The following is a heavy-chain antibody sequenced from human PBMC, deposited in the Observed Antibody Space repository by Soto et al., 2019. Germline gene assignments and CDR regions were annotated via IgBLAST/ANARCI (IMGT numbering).Heavy chain of an antibody. V-gene: IGHV4-34*01. D-gene: IGHD3-10*01. CDR3: ARGLWFGESPENDY. Sequence: SETLSLTCAVYGGSFSGYYWSWIRQPPGKGLEWIGEINHSGSTNYNPSLKSRVTISVDTSKNQFSLKLSSVTAADTAVYYCARGLWFGESPENDYWGQGTLVTVSS. J-gene: IGHJ4*02. CDR1: GGSFSGYY. CDR2: INHSGST.